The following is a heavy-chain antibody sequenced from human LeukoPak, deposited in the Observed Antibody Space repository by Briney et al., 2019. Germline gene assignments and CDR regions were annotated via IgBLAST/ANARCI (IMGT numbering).Heavy chain of an antibody. V-gene: IGHV3-30*03. CDR2: ISYDGSNK. CDR3: ARGGSLFDY. J-gene: IGHJ4*02. D-gene: IGHD3-10*01. CDR1: GFTFSSYG. Sequence: PGGSLRLSCAASGFTFSSYGMHWVRQAPGKGLEWVAVISYDGSNKYYADSVKGRFTISRDNSKNTLYLQMNSLRAEDTAVYYCARGGSLFDYWGQGTLVTVSS.